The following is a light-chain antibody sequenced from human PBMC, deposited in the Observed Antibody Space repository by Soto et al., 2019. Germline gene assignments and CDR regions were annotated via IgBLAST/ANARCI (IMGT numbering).Light chain of an antibody. CDR1: SSDIGNYDF. CDR2: EVS. J-gene: IGLJ1*01. V-gene: IGLV2-14*01. CDR3: SSYTTSAPYV. Sequence: QSVLTQPASVSGSPGQSITISCTGTSSDIGNYDFVSWYQQVPGTAPKAMIYEVSSRPSGVSNRFSGSKSGNTASLTISGLQAEDEADYYCSSYTTSAPYVFGSGTKLTVL.